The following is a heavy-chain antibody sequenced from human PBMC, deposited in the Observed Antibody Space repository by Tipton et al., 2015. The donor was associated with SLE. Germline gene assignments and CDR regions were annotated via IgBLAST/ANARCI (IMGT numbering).Heavy chain of an antibody. CDR2: IYYRGST. CDR1: GGSISSSSFY. V-gene: IGHV4-61*01. Sequence: TLSLTCTVSGGSISSSSFYWGWIRQPPGKGLEWIGYIYYRGSTNYNPSLKRRVTISVETSKNQSSLKLSSGTAADTAVYYCARDGDGGSGSYDAFDIWGQGTMVTVSS. CDR3: ARDGDGGSGSYDAFDI. D-gene: IGHD3-10*01. J-gene: IGHJ3*02.